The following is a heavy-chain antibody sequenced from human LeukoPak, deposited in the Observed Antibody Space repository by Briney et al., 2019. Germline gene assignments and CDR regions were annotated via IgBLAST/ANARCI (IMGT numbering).Heavy chain of an antibody. D-gene: IGHD3-22*01. V-gene: IGHV3-30*04. CDR2: VSYDGSY. CDR3: ATQGRGSSGYYFDH. CDR1: GFTFSSYV. Sequence: GGSLRLSCAASGFTFSSYVMHWVRQAPGKGLEWVAVVSYDGSYKNADSVKGRVTISRDNSRNTLYLQMSSLRAEDSAVYYCATQGRGSSGYYFDHWGQGTLVTVSS. J-gene: IGHJ4*02.